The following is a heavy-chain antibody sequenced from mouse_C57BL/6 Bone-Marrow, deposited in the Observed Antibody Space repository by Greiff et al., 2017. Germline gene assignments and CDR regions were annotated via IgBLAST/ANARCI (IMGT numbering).Heavy chain of an antibody. J-gene: IGHJ4*01. Sequence: QVQLQQSGAELVRPGTSVKMSCKASGYTFTNYWIGWAKQRPGHGLEWIGDIYPGGGYTNYNEKFKGKATLTADKSSSTASMQFRSLTSEDAAICYCARWSDGYAVDYWGRGTSVTVSS. CDR1: GYTFTNYW. V-gene: IGHV1-63*01. CDR2: IYPGGGYT. CDR3: ARWSDGYAVDY.